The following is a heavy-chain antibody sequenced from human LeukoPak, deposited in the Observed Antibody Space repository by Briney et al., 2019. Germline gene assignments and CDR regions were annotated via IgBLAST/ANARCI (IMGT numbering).Heavy chain of an antibody. V-gene: IGHV3-23*01. Sequence: GGSLRLSCAASGFTVSCNYMTWVRQAPGKGLEWVSTISGSGGNTYYADSLKGRFTISRDNSKNTLYLQMNSLRAEDTAIYYCAKAFYSSGSGSSFDYWGQGTLVTVSS. J-gene: IGHJ4*02. CDR3: AKAFYSSGSGSSFDY. D-gene: IGHD3-10*01. CDR1: GFTVSCNY. CDR2: ISGSGGNT.